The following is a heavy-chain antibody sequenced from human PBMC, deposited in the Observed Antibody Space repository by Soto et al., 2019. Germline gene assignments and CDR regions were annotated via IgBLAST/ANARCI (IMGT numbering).Heavy chain of an antibody. CDR1: GGSFSGYN. J-gene: IGHJ5*02. CDR3: ARSIAAAYPFDP. D-gene: IGHD6-13*01. CDR2: INHSGST. V-gene: IGHV4-34*01. Sequence: NPSETLSLTCAVYGGSFSGYNWSWIRQPPGKGLEWIGEINHSGSTNYNPSLKSRVTISVDTSKSQFSLKLSSVTAADTAVYYCARSIAAAYPFDPWGQGTLVTVSS.